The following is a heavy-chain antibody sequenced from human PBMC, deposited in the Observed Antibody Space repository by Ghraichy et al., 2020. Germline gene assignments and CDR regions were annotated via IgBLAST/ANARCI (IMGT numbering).Heavy chain of an antibody. Sequence: ASVKVSCKVSGYTLTELSMHWVRQAPGKGLEWMGGFDPEDGETIYAQKFQGRVTMTEDTSTDTAYMELSSLRTGDTAVYYCATSYVSSGYFDYWGQGTLVTVAS. D-gene: IGHD3-22*01. J-gene: IGHJ4*02. CDR3: ATSYVSSGYFDY. CDR2: FDPEDGET. V-gene: IGHV1-24*01. CDR1: GYTLTELS.